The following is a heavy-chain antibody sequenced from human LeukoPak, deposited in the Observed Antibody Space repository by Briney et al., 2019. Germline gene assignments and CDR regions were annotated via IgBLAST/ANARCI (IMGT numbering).Heavy chain of an antibody. V-gene: IGHV3-30-3*01. D-gene: IGHD3-16*01. CDR3: ARDQSAYLDY. J-gene: IGHJ4*02. CDR2: MSYDGTNK. CDR1: GFTFSSYA. Sequence: GGSLRLSCAASGFTFSSYAMHWVRQAPGKGLEWVAVMSYDGTNKYYADSVKGRFTISRDNAKNSLYLQMNSLRAEDTAVYYCARDQSAYLDYWGQGTLVTVSS.